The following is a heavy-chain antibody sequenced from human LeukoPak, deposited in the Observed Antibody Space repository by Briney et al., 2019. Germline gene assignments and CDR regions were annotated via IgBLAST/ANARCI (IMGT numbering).Heavy chain of an antibody. CDR1: GFTLSSYA. CDR3: AKAPVTTCRGAFCYPFDY. D-gene: IGHD2-15*01. CDR2: ISDTGNT. V-gene: IGHV3-23*01. J-gene: IGHJ4*02. Sequence: GGSLRLSCAASGFTLSSYAMSWVRQAPGKGLEWVSAISDTGNTYHADTVKGRFTISRDSSKNTLFLQMNRLRPEDAAVYYCAKAPVTTCRGAFCYPFDYWGLGTLVTVSS.